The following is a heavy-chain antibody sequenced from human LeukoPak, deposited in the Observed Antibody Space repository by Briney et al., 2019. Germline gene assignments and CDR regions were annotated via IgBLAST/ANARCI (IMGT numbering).Heavy chain of an antibody. J-gene: IGHJ6*03. V-gene: IGHV3-21*01. Sequence: GGSLRLSCAASGFTFSTFTMNWVRQAPGKGLEWVSCISSSSSYIYYADSVKGRFTISRDNAKNSLYLQMNSLRAEDTAVYYCARVWTGQWPPHYYYMDVWGKGTTVTISS. CDR1: GFTFSTFT. D-gene: IGHD6-19*01. CDR3: ARVWTGQWPPHYYYMDV. CDR2: ISSSSSYI.